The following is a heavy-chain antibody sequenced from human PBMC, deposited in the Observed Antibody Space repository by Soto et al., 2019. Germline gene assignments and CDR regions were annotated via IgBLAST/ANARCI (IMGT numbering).Heavy chain of an antibody. CDR1: GFTFSSSW. CDR2: INSDGTDT. Sequence: GGALRLSCGASGFTFSSSWMHWVRQAAGKGLVWVSHINSDGTDTNYADSVKGRFTISRDNAKNTVYLQMNSLRAEHTAVYYCARDWSYALNYCGQGSLVTVSS. J-gene: IGHJ4*02. V-gene: IGHV3-74*01. D-gene: IGHD3-16*01. CDR3: ARDWSYALNY.